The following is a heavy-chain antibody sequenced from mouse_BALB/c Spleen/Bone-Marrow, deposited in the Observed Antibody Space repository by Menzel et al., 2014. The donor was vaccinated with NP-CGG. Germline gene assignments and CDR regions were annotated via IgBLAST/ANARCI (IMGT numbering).Heavy chain of an antibody. V-gene: IGHV5-6-3*01. Sequence: EVMLVESGGGLVQPGGSLKLSCAASGFTLSSYGMSWVRQTPDKRLELVATINSNGGSTYYPDSVKGRFTISRDNAKNTLYLQMSSLKSEDTAMYYCARDSNDYWGQGTTLTVSS. CDR1: GFTLSSYG. CDR2: INSNGGST. CDR3: ARDSNDY. J-gene: IGHJ2*01.